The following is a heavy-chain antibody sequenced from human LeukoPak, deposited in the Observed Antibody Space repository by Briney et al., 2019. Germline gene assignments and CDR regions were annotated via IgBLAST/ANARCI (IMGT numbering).Heavy chain of an antibody. CDR2: IRYDGSNK. V-gene: IGHV3-30*02. D-gene: IGHD6-6*01. CDR1: GFTFSSYG. J-gene: IGHJ4*02. Sequence: GGSLRLSCAASGFTFSSYGMHWVRQAPGKGLEWVAFIRYDGSNKYYADSVKGRFTISRDNFKNTLYLQMNSLRAEDTAVYYCAKAGSSIAARQDFDYWGQGTLITVSS. CDR3: AKAGSSIAARQDFDY.